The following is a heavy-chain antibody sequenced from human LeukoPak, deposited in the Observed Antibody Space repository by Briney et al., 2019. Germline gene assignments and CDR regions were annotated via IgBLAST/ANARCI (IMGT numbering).Heavy chain of an antibody. CDR3: AKDGGYN. J-gene: IGHJ4*02. Sequence: GRSLRLSCAASGFTLSSYGMHWVSQAPGKGLEWVAVISYDGSNKYYADSVKGRFTISRDNSKNTLYLQMNSLRAEDTAVYYCAKDGGYNWGQGTLVTVSS. CDR1: GFTLSSYG. D-gene: IGHD5-12*01. V-gene: IGHV3-30*18. CDR2: ISYDGSNK.